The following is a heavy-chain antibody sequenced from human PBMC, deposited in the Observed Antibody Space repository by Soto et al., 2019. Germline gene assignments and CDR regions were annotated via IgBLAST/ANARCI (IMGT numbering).Heavy chain of an antibody. CDR2: ISFDGSNK. J-gene: IGHJ6*02. V-gene: IGHV3-30*04. CDR3: ARVPGDTVAILYIYPLDGREPLSDVDV. CDR1: GFTFSYYP. Sequence: QMQLVESGGGAVQPGRSLRLSCAASGFTFSYYPMHWVRQAPGKGLEWVAVISFDGSNKYYADSVKSRFTISRDNSKNTLYLQMNSLRGEYTAVYLCARVPGDTVAILYIYPLDGREPLSDVDVWGQGTTVTVSS. D-gene: IGHD4-17*01.